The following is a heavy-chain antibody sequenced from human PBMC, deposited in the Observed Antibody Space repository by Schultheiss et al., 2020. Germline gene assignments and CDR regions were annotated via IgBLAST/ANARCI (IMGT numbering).Heavy chain of an antibody. CDR3: ARGSGYRIDAFDI. J-gene: IGHJ3*02. CDR1: GGSISSGGYY. CDR2: IYYSGST. Sequence: LRLSCTVSGGSISSGGYYWSWIRQHPGKGLEWIGYIYYSGSTYYNPSLKSRVTISVDTSKNQFSLKLSSVTAADTAVYYCARGSGYRIDAFDIWGQGTMVTVSS. V-gene: IGHV4-31*03. D-gene: IGHD5-12*01.